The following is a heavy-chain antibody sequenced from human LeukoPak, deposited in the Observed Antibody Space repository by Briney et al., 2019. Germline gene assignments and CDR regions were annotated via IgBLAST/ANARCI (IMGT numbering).Heavy chain of an antibody. D-gene: IGHD4-11*01. J-gene: IGHJ4*02. CDR1: GYTFTGYY. Sequence: ASVKVSCRASGYTFTGYYMHWVRQAPGQGLEWMGWINPNSGGTNYAQKFQGRVTMTRDTSISTAYMELSRLRSDDTAVYYCAREGDLNPHGSNYPDYWGQGTLVTVSS. CDR3: AREGDLNPHGSNYPDY. V-gene: IGHV1-2*02. CDR2: INPNSGGT.